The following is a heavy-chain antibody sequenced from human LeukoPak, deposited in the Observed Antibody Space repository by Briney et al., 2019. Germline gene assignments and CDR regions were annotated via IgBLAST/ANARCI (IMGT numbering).Heavy chain of an antibody. D-gene: IGHD3-10*01. CDR1: GGSISSGGYY. CDR3: ARGVRGVENWFDP. Sequence: PSETLSLTCTVSGGSISSGGYYWSWIRQPPGKGLEWIGYIYHSGSTYYNPSLKSRVTISVDRSKNQFSLKLSSVTAADTAVYYCARGVRGVENWFDPWGQGTLVTVSS. V-gene: IGHV4-30-2*01. CDR2: IYHSGST. J-gene: IGHJ5*02.